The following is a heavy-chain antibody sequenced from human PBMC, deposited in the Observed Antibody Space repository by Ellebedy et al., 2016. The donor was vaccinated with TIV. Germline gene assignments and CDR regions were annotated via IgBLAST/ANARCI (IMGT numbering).Heavy chain of an antibody. D-gene: IGHD5-24*01. CDR2: ISYDGSNK. Sequence: GGSLRLSCAASGFTFSSYAMHWVRQAPGKGLEWVAVISYDGSNKYYADSVKGRFTISRDNSKNTLYLQMNSLRAEDTAVYYCATTPSDGSAWFDYWGQGTLVTVSS. V-gene: IGHV3-30*04. CDR1: GFTFSSYA. CDR3: ATTPSDGSAWFDY. J-gene: IGHJ5*01.